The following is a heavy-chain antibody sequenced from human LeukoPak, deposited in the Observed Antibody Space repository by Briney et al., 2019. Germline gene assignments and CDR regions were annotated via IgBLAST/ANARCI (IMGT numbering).Heavy chain of an antibody. D-gene: IGHD5-24*01. CDR2: ISRSSGTI. Sequence: EGSLRLSCAASGFTFSSYWMSWVRQAPGKGLEWVSYISRSSGTIYYADSVKGRFTISRDNAKNSLYLQMNSLRAEDTAVYYCARAFRDVIFDYWGQGTLVTVSS. CDR3: ARAFRDVIFDY. J-gene: IGHJ4*02. CDR1: GFTFSSYW. V-gene: IGHV3-48*04.